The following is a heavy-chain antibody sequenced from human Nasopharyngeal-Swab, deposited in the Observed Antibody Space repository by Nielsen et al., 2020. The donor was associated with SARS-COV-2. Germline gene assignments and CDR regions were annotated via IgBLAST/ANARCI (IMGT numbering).Heavy chain of an antibody. Sequence: ASVKVSCKASGYTFTSYGISWVRQAPGQGLEWMGWISAYNGNTNYAQKLQGRVTMTTDTSTITAYMELRSLRSDATAVYYCARVGVLRFLEWLRPIDYWGQGTLVTVSS. V-gene: IGHV1-18*01. D-gene: IGHD3-3*01. CDR2: ISAYNGNT. CDR3: ARVGVLRFLEWLRPIDY. J-gene: IGHJ4*02. CDR1: GYTFTSYG.